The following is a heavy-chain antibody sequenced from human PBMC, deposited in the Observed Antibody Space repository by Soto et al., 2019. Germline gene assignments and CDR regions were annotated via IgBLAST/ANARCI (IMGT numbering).Heavy chain of an antibody. Sequence: QGQLVESGGGVVQPGKSLRLSCEGSGFSFSSYGMHWVRQPPGKGLEWVALISYDGDDKFYPDSVKGRFSISRDNSRDTLFLQMDGLRPDDTGVYYCTKAGGKWRPNPDYGMDVWGQGTTVTVSS. D-gene: IGHD3-16*01. CDR2: ISYDGDDK. CDR3: TKAGGKWRPNPDYGMDV. CDR1: GFSFSSYG. V-gene: IGHV3-30*18. J-gene: IGHJ6*02.